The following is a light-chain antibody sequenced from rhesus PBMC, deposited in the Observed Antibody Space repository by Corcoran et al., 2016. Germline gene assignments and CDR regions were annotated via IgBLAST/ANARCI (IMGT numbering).Light chain of an antibody. CDR3: QHYYDNPSS. Sequence: DIQMTQSPSALSAFVGDRVTICCRASQNIYRNLAWYQQKPGKAPKLLIYAASSLQTGIPSRFSGIGSGTDFTLTIISLQPDDSAAYFCQHYYDNPSSFGQGPKVEIE. J-gene: IGKJ2*01. CDR2: AAS. CDR1: QNIYRN. V-gene: IGKV1S12*01.